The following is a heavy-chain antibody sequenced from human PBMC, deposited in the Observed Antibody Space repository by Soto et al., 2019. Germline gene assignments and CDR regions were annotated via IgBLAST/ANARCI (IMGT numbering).Heavy chain of an antibody. Sequence: QVQLQESGPGLVKPSQTLSLTCTVSAASISSGAYYWSWIRQHPRKGLQWIGYTYYTGRTYYDPSLACQVIISGDTSTNQLSLHMTSVTAADTSVYYCARRRAFSNWVSGADAFDIWGQGPIVTLSS. V-gene: IGHV4-31*01. J-gene: IGHJ3*02. D-gene: IGHD6-13*01. CDR1: AASISSGAYY. CDR3: ARRRAFSNWVSGADAFDI. CDR2: TYYTGRT.